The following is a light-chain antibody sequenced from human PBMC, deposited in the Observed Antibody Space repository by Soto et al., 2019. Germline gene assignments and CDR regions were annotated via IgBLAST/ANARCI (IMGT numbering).Light chain of an antibody. CDR2: EVS. J-gene: IGLJ1*01. Sequence: QSALTQPASMSGSPGQSITISCTGTSSDVGGYIYVSWYQQHPGKAPKLMIYEVSNRPSGVSNRFSGSKSGNMASLTISGLQAEDEADYYCSSYTSSSTLVFGTGTKLTVL. CDR3: SSYTSSSTLV. V-gene: IGLV2-14*01. CDR1: SSDVGGYIY.